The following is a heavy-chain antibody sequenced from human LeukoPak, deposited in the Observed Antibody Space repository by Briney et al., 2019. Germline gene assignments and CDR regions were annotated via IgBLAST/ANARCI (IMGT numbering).Heavy chain of an antibody. V-gene: IGHV3-7*01. CDR3: ARVYCSSASCYLGVRAFDI. CDR1: GFTFSSYW. D-gene: IGHD2-2*01. CDR2: IKQDGSEK. J-gene: IGHJ3*02. Sequence: GGSLRLSRAASGFTFSSYWMSWVRQAPGKGLEWVANIKQDGSEKYYVDSVKGRFTISRDNAKKSLYLQVNSLRAEDTAVYYCARVYCSSASCYLGVRAFDIWGQGTMVTVSS.